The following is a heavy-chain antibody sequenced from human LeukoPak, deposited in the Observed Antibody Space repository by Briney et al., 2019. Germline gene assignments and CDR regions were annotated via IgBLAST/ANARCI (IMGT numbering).Heavy chain of an antibody. CDR2: IYHTGGT. CDR1: GGSISSNNW. Sequence: SGALSLTCAVSGGSISSNNWWSWVRQPPGKGLEWIGEIYHTGGTNYNPSLKSRVTISVDKSKSQFSLKLNSVTAADTAVYYCARGYNWNAIYFDYWGQGTLVTVSS. CDR3: ARGYNWNAIYFDY. D-gene: IGHD1-1*01. J-gene: IGHJ4*02. V-gene: IGHV4-4*02.